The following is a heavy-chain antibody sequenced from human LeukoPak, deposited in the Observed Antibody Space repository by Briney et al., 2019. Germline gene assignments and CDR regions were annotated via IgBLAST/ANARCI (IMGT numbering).Heavy chain of an antibody. CDR2: IKQDGSEE. Sequence: GGSLRLSCAASGFTFSSYWMSWVRQAPGKGLEWVANIKQDGSEEYYVDSVKGRFTISRDNAKNSLYLQMNSLRAEDTAVYYCAREGPGLISHRPFDYWGQGTLVTVSS. J-gene: IGHJ4*02. CDR1: GFTFSSYW. D-gene: IGHD3/OR15-3a*01. CDR3: AREGPGLISHRPFDY. V-gene: IGHV3-7*01.